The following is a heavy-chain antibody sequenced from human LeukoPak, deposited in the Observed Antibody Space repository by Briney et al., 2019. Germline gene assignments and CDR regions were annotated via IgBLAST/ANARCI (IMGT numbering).Heavy chain of an antibody. Sequence: GESLRLSCAGSGFTLGSYAMSWVRQAPGKGLEWVSAISGNGCNTYYADSVKGRFTISSESSGNTLYLQMHNLRAEDTAVYYCAKGVRLWFAFYFDYWGQGTLVTVSS. D-gene: IGHD3-10*01. CDR2: ISGNGCNT. J-gene: IGHJ4*02. CDR3: AKGVRLWFAFYFDY. V-gene: IGHV3-23*01. CDR1: GFTLGSYA.